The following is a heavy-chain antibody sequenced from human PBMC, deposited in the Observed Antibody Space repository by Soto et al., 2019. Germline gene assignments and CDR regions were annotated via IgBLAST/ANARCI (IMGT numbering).Heavy chain of an antibody. J-gene: IGHJ4*02. Sequence: SETLSLTCTVSGGSISSSSYYWGWIRQPPGKGLEWIGSIYYSGSTYYNPSLKSRVTISVDRSKNQFSLKLSSVTAADTAVYYCARQISVDYFDYWGQGALVTVSS. CDR3: ARQISVDYFDY. V-gene: IGHV4-39*01. CDR2: IYYSGST. CDR1: GGSISSSSYY.